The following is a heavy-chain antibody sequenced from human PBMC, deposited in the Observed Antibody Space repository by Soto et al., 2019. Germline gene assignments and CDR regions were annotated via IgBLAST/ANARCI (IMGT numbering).Heavy chain of an antibody. CDR3: ATRKGGSQYYYYGMDV. Sequence: QVQLVQSGAEVKKPGSSVKVSCKASGGTFSSYAISWVRQAPGQGLEWMGGIIPMFGTADYAQKCEGRVTSTAAEPKSTAYMELGSLRSDETAVYYCATRKGGSQYYYYGMDVWGQGTTVTVSS. D-gene: IGHD3-10*01. CDR2: IIPMFGTA. V-gene: IGHV1-69*12. CDR1: GGTFSSYA. J-gene: IGHJ6*02.